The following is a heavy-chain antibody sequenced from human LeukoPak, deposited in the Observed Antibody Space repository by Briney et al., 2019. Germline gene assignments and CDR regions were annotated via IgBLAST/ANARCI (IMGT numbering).Heavy chain of an antibody. J-gene: IGHJ4*02. CDR3: ARHRFVGRKLGYSYGYTGFDY. Sequence: SETLSLTCTVSGGSISSYYWSWIRQPPGKGLEWIGYIYYSGSTNYNPSLKSRVTISVDTSKNQFSLKLSSVTAADTAVYYCARHRFVGRKLGYSYGYTGFDYWGQGTLVTVSS. D-gene: IGHD5-18*01. CDR2: IYYSGST. V-gene: IGHV4-59*08. CDR1: GGSISSYY.